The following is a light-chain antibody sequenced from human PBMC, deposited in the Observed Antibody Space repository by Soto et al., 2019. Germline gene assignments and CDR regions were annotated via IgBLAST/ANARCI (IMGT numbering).Light chain of an antibody. CDR3: CSYAGSSLYV. Sequence: QSALTQPASVSGSPGQSITISCTGTSSDVGRYNLVSWYQQHPGKAPKLMIYEVSKRPSGVSNRFSGSKSGNTASLTISGLQAEDEADYYCCSYAGSSLYVFGTGTKLTAL. CDR2: EVS. J-gene: IGLJ1*01. CDR1: SSDVGRYNL. V-gene: IGLV2-23*02.